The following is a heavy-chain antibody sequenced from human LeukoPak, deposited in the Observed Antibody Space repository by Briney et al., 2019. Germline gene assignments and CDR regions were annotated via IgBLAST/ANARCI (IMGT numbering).Heavy chain of an antibody. CDR2: IRYDGSNK. CDR3: ARDMNRLQQWLSSGY. D-gene: IGHD5-18*01. Sequence: GGSLRLSCAASGFTFSSYGMHWVRQAPGKGLEWVAFIRYDGSNKYYADSVKGRFTISRDNSKNTLYLQMNGLTGEDTAFYYCARDMNRLQQWLSSGYWGQGTLVTVSS. V-gene: IGHV3-30*02. J-gene: IGHJ4*02. CDR1: GFTFSSYG.